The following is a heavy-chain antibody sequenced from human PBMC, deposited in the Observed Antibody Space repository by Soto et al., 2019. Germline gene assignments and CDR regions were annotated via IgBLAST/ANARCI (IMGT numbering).Heavy chain of an antibody. Sequence: SETLSLTCTVSGGSVSSGSYYWIWIRQPPGKGLEWIGYIYYSGSTNYNPSLKSRVTISVDTSKNQFSLKLSSVTAADTAVYYCAREGGWGPNSSGSFSDYWGQGTLVTVSS. V-gene: IGHV4-61*01. J-gene: IGHJ4*02. CDR2: IYYSGST. CDR1: GGSVSSGSYY. CDR3: AREGGWGPNSSGSFSDY. D-gene: IGHD3-22*01.